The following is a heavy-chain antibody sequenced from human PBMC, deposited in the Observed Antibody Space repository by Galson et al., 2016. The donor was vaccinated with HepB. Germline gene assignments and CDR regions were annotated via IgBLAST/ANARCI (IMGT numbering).Heavy chain of an antibody. CDR3: AKPYPLLWFGDNDMDV. D-gene: IGHD3-10*01. J-gene: IGHJ6*02. CDR2: IGGSGTST. V-gene: IGHV3-23*01. CDR1: GFTFSSNA. Sequence: SLRLSCAASGFTFSSNAMSWVRQAPGKGLEWVSGIGGSGTSTFYADSVKGRFTISRDNSKNTLFLQMNSLTAEDTAVYYCAKPYPLLWFGDNDMDVWGQGTRVTVSS.